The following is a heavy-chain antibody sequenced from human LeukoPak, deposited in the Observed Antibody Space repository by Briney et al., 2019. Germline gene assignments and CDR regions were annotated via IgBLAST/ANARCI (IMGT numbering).Heavy chain of an antibody. J-gene: IGHJ6*03. V-gene: IGHV3-23*01. CDR2: ISNSGGST. CDR1: GFTFTTYS. CDR3: AKGGGYEAQYYYYYLDV. D-gene: IGHD5-12*01. Sequence: PGGSLRLSCAASGFTFTTYSLTWVRQAPGKGLEWVSAISNSGGSTHYADSVKGRFTISRDNSKNTLYLQMKSLRAEDTAVYYCAKGGGYEAQYYYYYLDVWGKGTTVTISS.